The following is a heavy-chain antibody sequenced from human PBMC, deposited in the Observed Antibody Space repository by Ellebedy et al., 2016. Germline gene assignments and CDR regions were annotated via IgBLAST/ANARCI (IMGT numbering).Heavy chain of an antibody. CDR2: IYHSGST. Sequence: SETLSLXCAVSGGSISSGGYSWSWIRQPPGKGLEWIGYIYHSGSTYYNPSLKSRVTISVDRSKNQFSLKLSSVTAADTAVYYCARVKGYYDSSGYLDYWGQGTLVTVSS. CDR1: GGSISSGGYS. J-gene: IGHJ4*02. V-gene: IGHV4-30-2*01. CDR3: ARVKGYYDSSGYLDY. D-gene: IGHD3-22*01.